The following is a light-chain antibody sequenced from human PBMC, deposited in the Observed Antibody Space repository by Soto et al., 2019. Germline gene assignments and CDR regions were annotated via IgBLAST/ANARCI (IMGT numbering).Light chain of an antibody. CDR1: QSLLHSDGKTY. CDR2: EVS. J-gene: IGKJ1*01. Sequence: DIVMTQTPISLSVTPGQPTSISCKSSQSLLHSDGKTYMYWYLQKSGQPPQLLVYEVSTRFSGVPDGFSGSGSGTDFTLQISRVEAEDVVVFYCMQSLGFPRTFGQGTKVEIK. V-gene: IGKV2D-29*01. CDR3: MQSLGFPRT.